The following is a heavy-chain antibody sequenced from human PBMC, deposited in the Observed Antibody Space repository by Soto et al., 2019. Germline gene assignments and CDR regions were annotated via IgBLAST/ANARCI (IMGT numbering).Heavy chain of an antibody. CDR2: ISGSGGST. V-gene: IGHV3-23*01. CDR3: AKWGIAAAGTYYYYGMDV. D-gene: IGHD6-13*01. CDR1: GFAFVSYA. Sequence: WGSLRLSCAASGFAFVSYAIIFFRHAPFKWLEWVSAISGSGGSTYYADSVKGRFTISRDNSKNTLYLQMNSLRAEDTAVYYCAKWGIAAAGTYYYYGMDVWGQGTTVTVSS. J-gene: IGHJ6*02.